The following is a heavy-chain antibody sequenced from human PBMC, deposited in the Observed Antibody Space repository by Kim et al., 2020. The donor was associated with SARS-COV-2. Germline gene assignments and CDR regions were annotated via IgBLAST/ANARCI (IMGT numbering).Heavy chain of an antibody. CDR1: GGSFSSYY. CDR3: ARELSTGDDAYDM. Sequence: SETLCLTCAAYGGSFSSYYWTWIRQPPGKGLEWIGEINHRGSTNYNPSLKSRVTISVDRSKNQFSLKLSSVTAADTAMYYCARELSTGDDAYDMWGQGTMVTVSS. V-gene: IGHV4-34*01. D-gene: IGHD7-27*01. J-gene: IGHJ3*02. CDR2: INHRGST.